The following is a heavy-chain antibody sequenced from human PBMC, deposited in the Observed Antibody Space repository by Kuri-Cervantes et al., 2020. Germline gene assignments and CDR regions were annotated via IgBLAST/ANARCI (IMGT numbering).Heavy chain of an antibody. Sequence: GESLKISCKASGYTFTGYYMHWVRQAPGQGLEWMGWINTDTGNPTYAQGFTGRFVFSLDTSVSTAYLQISSLKAEDTAVYYCARARYCSTGSCYSEIWGQGTLVTVSS. CDR2: INTDTGNP. J-gene: IGHJ4*02. D-gene: IGHD2-15*01. V-gene: IGHV7-4-1*02. CDR1: GYTFTGYY. CDR3: ARARYCSTGSCYSEI.